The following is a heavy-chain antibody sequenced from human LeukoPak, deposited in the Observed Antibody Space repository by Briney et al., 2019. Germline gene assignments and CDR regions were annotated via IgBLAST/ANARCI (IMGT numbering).Heavy chain of an antibody. V-gene: IGHV4-34*01. Sequence: SETLSLPCAVYGGSFSGYYWRWIRQPPGKGLEWIGEINHSGSTNYNPSLKSRVTISVDTSKNQFSLKLSSVTAADTAVYYCARDAERDIVVVPAADYYYYGMDVWGQGTTVTVSS. CDR2: INHSGST. CDR3: ARDAERDIVVVPAADYYYYGMDV. D-gene: IGHD2-2*01. J-gene: IGHJ6*02. CDR1: GGSFSGYY.